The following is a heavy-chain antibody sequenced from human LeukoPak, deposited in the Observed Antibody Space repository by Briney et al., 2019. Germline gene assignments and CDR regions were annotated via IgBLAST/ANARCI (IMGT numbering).Heavy chain of an antibody. D-gene: IGHD3-3*02. V-gene: IGHV1-18*01. J-gene: IGHJ3*02. CDR2: ISAYNGNT. CDR1: GYTFTSYG. CDR3: ARDYILPLETDNGDGFAI. Sequence: ASVKVSCKASGYTFTSYGISWVRQAPGQGLEWMGWISAYNGNTNYAQKLQGRVTMTADTNTNTVSMELRSLRFGDTAVYFCARDYILPLETDNGDGFAIWGQGTVVTVSS.